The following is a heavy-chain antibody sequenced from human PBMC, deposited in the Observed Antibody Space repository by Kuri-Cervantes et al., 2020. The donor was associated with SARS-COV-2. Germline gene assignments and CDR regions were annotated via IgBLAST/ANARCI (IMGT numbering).Heavy chain of an antibody. CDR2: ISYDESNI. Sequence: GESLKISCVASGFTFSSYGMHWVRQAPGKGLEWVAVISYDESNIYYADSVKGRFTISRDNSKSTLFLQMNSLRAEDTAVYYCAKDLYGVPLYYYYYNMDVWGQGTTVTVFS. J-gene: IGHJ6*02. V-gene: IGHV3-30*18. CDR3: AKDLYGVPLYYYYYNMDV. D-gene: IGHD4-17*01. CDR1: GFTFSSYG.